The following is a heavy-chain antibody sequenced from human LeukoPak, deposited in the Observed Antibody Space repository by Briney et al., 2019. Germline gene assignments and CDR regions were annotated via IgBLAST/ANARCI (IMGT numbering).Heavy chain of an antibody. CDR1: GLTFSSYA. D-gene: IGHD6-19*01. V-gene: IGHV3-23*01. J-gene: IGHJ5*02. CDR2: ISGSGGST. CDR3: AKEGSGWYLPGWFDP. Sequence: GGSLSLSRAASGLTFSSYAMSGLRQAPGKGREWVSAISGSGGSTYYTHSVKGRFTISRDNSKNTLYLQMNSLRAEDTAVYYCAKEGSGWYLPGWFDPWGQGTLVTVSS.